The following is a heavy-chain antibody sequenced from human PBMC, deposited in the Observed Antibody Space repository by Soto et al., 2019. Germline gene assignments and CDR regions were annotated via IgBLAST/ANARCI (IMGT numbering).Heavy chain of an antibody. Sequence: QVQLVQSGAEVKKPGASVKVSCKTSGSTFTGYFVHWVRQAPGQGLEWMGWINPHGGTTYAQNFQGRVTMTRDTSIDTAFMELRTLRSDDTAAYYCAREFQRGLDYWGQGTLVTVSS. CDR1: GSTFTGYF. CDR2: INPHGGT. J-gene: IGHJ4*02. CDR3: AREFQRGLDY. V-gene: IGHV1-2*02. D-gene: IGHD3-10*01.